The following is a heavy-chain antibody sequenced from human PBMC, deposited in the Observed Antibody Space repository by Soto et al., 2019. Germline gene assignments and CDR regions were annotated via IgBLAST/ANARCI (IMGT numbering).Heavy chain of an antibody. CDR2: INAGNGNT. CDR3: AREGIVRAIRWFDP. J-gene: IGHJ5*02. D-gene: IGHD1-26*01. CDR1: GYTFTNSA. V-gene: IGHV1-3*01. Sequence: QVQLVQSGAEVKKPGASVIISCKASGYTFTNSALHWVRQAPGQSLEWMGWINAGNGNTKYSQKFQGRVTILRDTSASTAYMELSSLRSDDTAVYYCAREGIVRAIRWFDPWGQGTLVTVSS.